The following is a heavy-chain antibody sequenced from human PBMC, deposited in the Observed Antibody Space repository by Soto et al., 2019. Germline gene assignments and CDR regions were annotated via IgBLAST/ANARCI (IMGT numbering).Heavy chain of an antibody. J-gene: IGHJ4*02. V-gene: IGHV3-23*01. CDR1: GFTFSSYA. CDR2: ISGSGGST. CDR3: AKVWAPGSGWDYFDY. D-gene: IGHD6-19*01. Sequence: GGSLRLSCAASGFTFSSYAMSWVRQAPGKGLEWVSGISGSGGSTYYADSVKGRFTISRDNSKNTLYLQMNSLRAEDTAVYYCAKVWAPGSGWDYFDYWGQGTLVTVSS.